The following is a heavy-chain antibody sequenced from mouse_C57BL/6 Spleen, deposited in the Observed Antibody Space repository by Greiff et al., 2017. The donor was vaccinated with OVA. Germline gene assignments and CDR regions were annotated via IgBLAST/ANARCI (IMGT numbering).Heavy chain of an antibody. CDR3: ARTGDWGLPFAY. CDR2: INPNNGGT. V-gene: IGHV1-18*01. J-gene: IGHJ3*01. Sequence: VQLQQSGPELVKPGASVKIPCKASGYTFTDYNMDWVKQSHGKSLEWMGDINPNNGGTIYTQKFKGKATLTVDKSSSTAYMELRSLTSEDTAVYYCARTGDWGLPFAYWGQGTLVTVSA. D-gene: IGHD3-1*01. CDR1: GYTFTDYN.